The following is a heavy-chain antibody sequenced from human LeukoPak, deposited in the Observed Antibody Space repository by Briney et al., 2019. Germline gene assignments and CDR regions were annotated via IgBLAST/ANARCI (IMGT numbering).Heavy chain of an antibody. D-gene: IGHD6-19*01. CDR2: ISSSSSTI. CDR1: GFTFSSYA. CDR3: ARDLSEMGVQQWGPSVFYDY. Sequence: GGSLRLSCAASGFTFSSYAMNWVRQAPGEGLEWVSYISSSSSTIYYADSVKGRFTISRDNAKNSLYLQMNSLRDEDTAVYYCARDLSEMGVQQWGPSVFYDYWDQGTLVTVSS. J-gene: IGHJ4*02. V-gene: IGHV3-48*02.